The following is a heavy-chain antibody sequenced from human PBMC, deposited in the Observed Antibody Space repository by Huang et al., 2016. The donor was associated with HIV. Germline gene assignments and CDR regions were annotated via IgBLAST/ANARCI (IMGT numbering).Heavy chain of an antibody. Sequence: QVQLVESGGGLVKPGGSLRLSCAASGFTFSDYYISWIRQTPGKGLEWISYISSSDNSIYYADSVKGRFTISRDDAKNSRYLQMNSLRADDTAVYYCARRSAFYRLDYWGQGTLVTVSS. D-gene: IGHD3-10*01. CDR3: ARRSAFYRLDY. CDR1: GFTFSDYY. V-gene: IGHV3-11*01. J-gene: IGHJ4*02. CDR2: ISSSDNSI.